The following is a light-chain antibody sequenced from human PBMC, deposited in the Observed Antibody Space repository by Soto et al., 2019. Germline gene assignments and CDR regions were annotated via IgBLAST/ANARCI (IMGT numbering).Light chain of an antibody. CDR1: SSDVGGYNY. CDR3: ISYTSSSTRV. Sequence: QSALTQPASVSGSPGQSITISCTGTSSDVGGYNYVSWYQHHPGKAPKLMIYEVISRPSGVSKRFSGSKSGNTASLTISGLQAEDEADYYCISYTSSSTRVFGTGTKLTVL. J-gene: IGLJ1*01. V-gene: IGLV2-14*01. CDR2: EVI.